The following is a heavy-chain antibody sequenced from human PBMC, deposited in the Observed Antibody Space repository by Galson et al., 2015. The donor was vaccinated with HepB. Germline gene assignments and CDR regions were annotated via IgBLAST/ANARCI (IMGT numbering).Heavy chain of an antibody. CDR2: ISAYNGNT. V-gene: IGHV1-18*04. Sequence: SVKVSCKASGYTFTSYGISWVRQAPGQGLEWMGWISAYNGNTNYAQKLQGRVTMTTDTSTSTADMELRSLSSDDTAVYYCARVISGGYVWGSYRSGPFDYWGQGTLVTVSS. CDR3: ARVISGGYVWGSYRSGPFDY. D-gene: IGHD3-16*02. J-gene: IGHJ4*02. CDR1: GYTFTSYG.